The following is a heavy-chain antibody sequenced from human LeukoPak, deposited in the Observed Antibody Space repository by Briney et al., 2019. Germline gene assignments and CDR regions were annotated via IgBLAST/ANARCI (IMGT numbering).Heavy chain of an antibody. CDR2: INHSGST. J-gene: IGHJ4*02. Sequence: PSETLSLTCAVYGGSFSGYYWSWIRQPPGKGLEWIGEINHSGSTNYNPSLKGRVTISVDTSKNQFSLKLSSVTAADTAVYYCARAGYGGNSGRIDYWGQGTLVTVSS. V-gene: IGHV4-34*01. D-gene: IGHD4-23*01. CDR1: GGSFSGYY. CDR3: ARAGYGGNSGRIDY.